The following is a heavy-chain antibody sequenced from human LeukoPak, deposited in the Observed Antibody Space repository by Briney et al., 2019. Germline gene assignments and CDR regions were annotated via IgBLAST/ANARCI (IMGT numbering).Heavy chain of an antibody. CDR1: GGSISSYY. J-gene: IGHJ5*02. CDR3: ARSYYYGSGRWFDP. V-gene: IGHV4-59*01. CDR2: IYYSGST. Sequence: PETLSLTCTVSGGSISSYYWSWIRQPPGKGLEWIGYIYYSGSTNYNPSLKSRVTISVDTSKNQFSLKLSSVTAADTAVYYCARSYYYGSGRWFDPWGQGTLVTVSS. D-gene: IGHD3-10*01.